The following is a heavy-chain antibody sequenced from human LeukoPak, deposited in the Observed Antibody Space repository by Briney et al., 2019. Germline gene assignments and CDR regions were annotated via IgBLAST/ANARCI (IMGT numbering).Heavy chain of an antibody. V-gene: IGHV1-18*01. Sequence: ASVKVSCKASGYTFTSYGISWVRQAPGQGLEWMGWISAYNGNTNYAQKLQGRVTMTTDTSTSTAYMELRSLRSDDTAVYYCARAATYYYDSSGYYRPFYFDYWGQGTLVTVSS. CDR3: ARAATYYYDSSGYYRPFYFDY. J-gene: IGHJ4*02. CDR1: GYTFTSYG. D-gene: IGHD3-22*01. CDR2: ISAYNGNT.